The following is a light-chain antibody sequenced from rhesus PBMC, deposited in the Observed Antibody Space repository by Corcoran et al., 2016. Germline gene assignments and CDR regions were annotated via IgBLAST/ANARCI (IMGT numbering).Light chain of an antibody. Sequence: DIQVTQSPSSLSASVGDKVTITCRSSQDISSWLAWYQQKPRKAPKVLFYAASMLQSGGPSRFRGFECGTDYTLTIGSLQPEVFATYYCQQGYNTPFTFGQGTKVEIK. CDR2: AAS. V-gene: IGKV1-18*01. J-gene: IGKJ2*01. CDR1: QDISSW. CDR3: QQGYNTPFT.